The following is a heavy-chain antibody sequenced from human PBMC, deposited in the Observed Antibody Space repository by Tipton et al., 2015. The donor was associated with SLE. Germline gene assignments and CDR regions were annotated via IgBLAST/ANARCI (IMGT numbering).Heavy chain of an antibody. Sequence: LRLSCAASGFTVSSNYMSWVRQAPGKGLEWVSAISGSGGSTYYADSVKGRFTISRDNSKNTLYLQMNSLRAEDTAVYYCAKVTWDDISGWHDYWGQGTLVTVSS. CDR1: GFTVSSNY. CDR2: ISGSGGST. CDR3: AKVTWDDISGWHDY. V-gene: IGHV3-23*01. J-gene: IGHJ4*02. D-gene: IGHD6-19*01.